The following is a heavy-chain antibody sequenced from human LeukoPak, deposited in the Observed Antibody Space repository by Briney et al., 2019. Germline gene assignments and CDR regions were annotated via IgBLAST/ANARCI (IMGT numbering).Heavy chain of an antibody. V-gene: IGHV4-34*01. Sequence: PSETLSLTCAVYGGSFSGYYWSWIRQPPGKGLEWIGEINHSGSTNYNPSLKSRVTISVDTSKNQFSLKLSSVTAADTAVYYCARGYGDYHSGDYWGQGAPVTVSS. CDR3: ARGYGDYHSGDY. J-gene: IGHJ4*02. CDR2: INHSGST. D-gene: IGHD4-17*01. CDR1: GGSFSGYY.